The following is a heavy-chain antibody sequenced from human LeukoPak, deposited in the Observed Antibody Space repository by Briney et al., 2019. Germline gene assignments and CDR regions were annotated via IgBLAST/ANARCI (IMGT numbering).Heavy chain of an antibody. CDR3: ARPLIHDGAFDI. D-gene: IGHD1-1*01. CDR1: GGSISSGGYS. Sequence: SETLSLTCAVSGGSISSGGYSWSWIRQPPGKGLEWIGRIYTSGSTNYNPSLKSRVTMSVDTSKNQFSLKLSSVTAADTAVYYCARPLIHDGAFDIWGQGTMVTVSS. J-gene: IGHJ3*02. CDR2: IYTSGST. V-gene: IGHV4-61*02.